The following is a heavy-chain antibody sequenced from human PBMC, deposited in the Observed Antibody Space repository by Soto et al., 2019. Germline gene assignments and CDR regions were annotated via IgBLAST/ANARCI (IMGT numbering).Heavy chain of an antibody. Sequence: GGSLRLSCAASGFTFSSYAMSWVRQAPGKGLEWVSAISGSGGSTYYADSVKGRFTISRDNSKNTLYLQMNSLRAEDTAVYYCASRLGITMVRAFDAFDIWGQGTMVTVSS. J-gene: IGHJ3*02. D-gene: IGHD3-10*01. CDR2: ISGSGGST. CDR1: GFTFSSYA. CDR3: ASRLGITMVRAFDAFDI. V-gene: IGHV3-23*01.